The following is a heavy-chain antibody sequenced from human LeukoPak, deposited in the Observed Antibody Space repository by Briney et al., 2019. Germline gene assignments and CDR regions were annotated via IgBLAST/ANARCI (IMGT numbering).Heavy chain of an antibody. CDR3: ARDGYGDGMDY. Sequence: SETLSLTCTVSGGSISSYYWSWIRQPPGKRLEWIGYIYYSGSTKYNPSLKSRVTISVDTSKNQFSLKLSSVTAADTAVYYCARDGYGDGMDYWGQGTLVTVSS. V-gene: IGHV4-59*01. CDR1: GGSISSYY. J-gene: IGHJ4*02. CDR2: IYYSGST. D-gene: IGHD4-17*01.